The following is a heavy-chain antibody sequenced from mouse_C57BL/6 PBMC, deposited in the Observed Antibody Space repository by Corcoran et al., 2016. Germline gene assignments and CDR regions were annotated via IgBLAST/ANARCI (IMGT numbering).Heavy chain of an antibody. CDR3: ARSGYYGSGWYFDV. CDR2: INTYSGVP. Sequence: QIQLVQYGPELKKPGETVKISCKASGYTFTTYGMSWVKQAPGKGLKWMGWINTYSGVPTYADDFKGRFAFSLEPSASTAYLQINNLKNEDTATYFCARSGYYGSGWYFDVWGTGTTVTVSS. CDR1: GYTFTTYG. V-gene: IGHV9-3*01. J-gene: IGHJ1*03. D-gene: IGHD1-1*01.